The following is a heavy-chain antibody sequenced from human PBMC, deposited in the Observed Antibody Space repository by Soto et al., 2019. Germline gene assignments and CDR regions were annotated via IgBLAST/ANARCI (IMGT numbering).Heavy chain of an antibody. CDR2: ISAYNGNT. V-gene: IGHV1-18*01. D-gene: IGHD2-21*02. J-gene: IGHJ4*02. CDR3: ARGPFIAYCGGDCYPLDY. Sequence: QVQLVQSGAEVKKPGASVKVSCKASGYTFTSYGISWVRQAPGQGLEWMGWISAYNGNTNYAQKLQGRVTMTTDTSTRTAYMELRSLRSDDTAVYYCARGPFIAYCGGDCYPLDYWGQGTLVTVSS. CDR1: GYTFTSYG.